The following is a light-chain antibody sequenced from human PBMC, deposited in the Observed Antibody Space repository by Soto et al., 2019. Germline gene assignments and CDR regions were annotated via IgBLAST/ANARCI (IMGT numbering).Light chain of an antibody. CDR2: LGS. CDR3: IQALETPFT. V-gene: IGKV2-28*01. Sequence: DIVVTQSPLSLPVTPGEPASISCRSSQNLLHTNGFNYLDWYVQKPGQSPQLLIYLGSNRASGVPDRFSGSGSGTDFTLKISRVEAEDVGVYYCIQALETPFTFGPGTKVEIK. CDR1: QNLLHTNGFNY. J-gene: IGKJ3*01.